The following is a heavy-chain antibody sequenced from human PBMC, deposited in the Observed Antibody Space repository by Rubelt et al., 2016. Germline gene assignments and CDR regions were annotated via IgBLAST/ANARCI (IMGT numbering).Heavy chain of an antibody. V-gene: IGHV1-8*02. J-gene: IGHJ5*02. D-gene: IGHD6-6*01. CDR2: MNPNSGNT. Sequence: QVQLVQSGAEVKKPGSSVKVSCKASGGTFSSYAISWVRQAPGQGLEWMGWMNPNSGNTGYAQKFQGRVTMTRNTSISTAYMELSRLRSEETAVYYCAREYSSSSWVEWFDPWGQGTLVTVSS. CDR1: GGTFSSYA. CDR3: AREYSSSSWVEWFDP.